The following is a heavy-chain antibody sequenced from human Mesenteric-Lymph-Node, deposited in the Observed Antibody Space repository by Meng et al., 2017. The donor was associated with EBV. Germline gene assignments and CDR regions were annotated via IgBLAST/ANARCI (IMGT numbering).Heavy chain of an antibody. J-gene: IGHJ5*02. V-gene: IGHV4-61*01. CDR2: IYYSGNT. Sequence: VRLKGSGPGLVKPSEHSSLTCTVSGGSVSSGSYYWNWIRQPPGKGLEWIGYIYYSGNTNYNPSLKSRVTISVDTSKNQFSLRLSSVTAADTAVYYCARDQSGLSGFDPWGQGTLVTVSS. CDR3: ARDQSGLSGFDP. D-gene: IGHD3-3*01. CDR1: GGSVSSGSYY.